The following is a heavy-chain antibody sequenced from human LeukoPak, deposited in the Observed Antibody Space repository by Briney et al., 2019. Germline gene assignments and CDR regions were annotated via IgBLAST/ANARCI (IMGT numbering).Heavy chain of an antibody. CDR3: ARDIVGAIRNWFDP. CDR2: INPSGGST. Sequence: ASVKVSCKASGYTFTSYYMHWVRQAPGQGLEWMGIINPSGGSTSYAQKFQGRVTMTRDTSISTAYMELSRLRSDDTAVYYCARDIVGAIRNWFDPWGQGTLVTVSS. D-gene: IGHD1-26*01. V-gene: IGHV1-46*01. J-gene: IGHJ5*02. CDR1: GYTFTSYY.